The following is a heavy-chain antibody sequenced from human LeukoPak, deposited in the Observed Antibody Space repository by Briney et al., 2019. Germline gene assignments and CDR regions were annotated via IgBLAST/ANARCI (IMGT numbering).Heavy chain of an antibody. V-gene: IGHV4-39*01. CDR2: IYYSGST. CDR3: ARHVRGVRTAFDI. CDR1: GGSISSSSYY. Sequence: SETLSLTCTVSGGSISSSSYYWGWIRQPPGKGLEWIGSIYYSGSTYYNPSLKSRVTIFVDTSKNQFSLELSSVTAADTAVYYCARHVRGVRTAFDIWGQGTMVTVSS. D-gene: IGHD3-10*02. J-gene: IGHJ3*02.